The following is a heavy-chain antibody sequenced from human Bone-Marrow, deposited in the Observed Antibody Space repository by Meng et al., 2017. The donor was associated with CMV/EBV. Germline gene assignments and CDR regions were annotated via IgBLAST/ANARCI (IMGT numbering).Heavy chain of an antibody. CDR2: ISGSGGST. Sequence: GESLKISCAVSGFTFNAYAMSWVRQAPGKGLEWVSAISGSGGSTYYADSAKGRFTISRDNSKNTLYLQMNSLRAEDTAVYYCAKGQYYDFWSGRWLGMDVWGQGTTVAFSS. J-gene: IGHJ6*02. V-gene: IGHV3-23*01. D-gene: IGHD3-3*01. CDR3: AKGQYYDFWSGRWLGMDV. CDR1: GFTFNAYA.